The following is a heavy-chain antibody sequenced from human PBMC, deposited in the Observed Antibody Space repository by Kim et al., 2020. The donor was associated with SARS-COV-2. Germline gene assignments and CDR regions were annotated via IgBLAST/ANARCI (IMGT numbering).Heavy chain of an antibody. J-gene: IGHJ4*02. CDR2: GSQK. V-gene: IGHV3-7*04. Sequence: GSQKYYVDSAKCRFTISRDNAKNSVYLQMNSLRGEDTAVYYCARGRGVDYWGQGTLVTVSS. CDR3: ARGRGVDY.